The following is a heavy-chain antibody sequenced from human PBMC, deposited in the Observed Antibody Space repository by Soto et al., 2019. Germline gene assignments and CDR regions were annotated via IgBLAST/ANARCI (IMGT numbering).Heavy chain of an antibody. Sequence: QVQLQQWGAGLLKPSETLSLTCAVYGGSFSGYDWTWIRQPPGTGLEWIGEINHSGSSNYNPSLKSRVTISVDTSKNQFSLKLTSVTAADTAVYYCARDKITGSFDYWGQGTLVTVSS. CDR2: INHSGSS. D-gene: IGHD2-8*02. V-gene: IGHV4-34*01. CDR3: ARDKITGSFDY. CDR1: GGSFSGYD. J-gene: IGHJ4*02.